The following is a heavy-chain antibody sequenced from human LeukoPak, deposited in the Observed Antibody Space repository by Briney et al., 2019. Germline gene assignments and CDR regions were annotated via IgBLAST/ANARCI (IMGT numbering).Heavy chain of an antibody. CDR1: GGTFSSYA. Sequence: ASVKVSCKASGGTFSSYAISWVRQAPGQGLEWMGGIIPIFGTANYAQKLQGRVTMTTDTSTSTAYMELRSLRSDGTAVYYCVRDGYYQDLGKYYIPFDYWGQGTLVTVSS. CDR3: VRDGYYQDLGKYYIPFDY. CDR2: IIPIFGTA. J-gene: IGHJ4*02. V-gene: IGHV1-69*05. D-gene: IGHD3-10*01.